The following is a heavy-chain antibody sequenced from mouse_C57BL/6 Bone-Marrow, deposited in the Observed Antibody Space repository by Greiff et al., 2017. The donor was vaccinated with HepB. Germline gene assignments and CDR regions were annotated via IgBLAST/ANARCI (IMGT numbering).Heavy chain of an antibody. CDR2: IWSGGST. D-gene: IGHD1-1*01. Sequence: VQGVESGPGLVQPSQSLSITCTVSGFSLTSYGVHWVRQSPGKGLEWLGVIWSGGSTNYNAAFISRLSISKDNSKSQVFFKMNSLQADDTAIYYCARRHYGRDFDVWGTGTTVTVSS. CDR1: GFSLTSYG. V-gene: IGHV2-2*01. CDR3: ARRHYGRDFDV. J-gene: IGHJ1*03.